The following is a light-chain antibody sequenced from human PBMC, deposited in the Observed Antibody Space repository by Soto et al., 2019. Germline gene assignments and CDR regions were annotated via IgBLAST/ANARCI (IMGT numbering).Light chain of an antibody. J-gene: IGKJ3*01. CDR1: QSIGTY. CDR2: AAS. CDR3: QKYNSVPFT. Sequence: DIQMTQSPSSLSASVGDRVTITCRASQSIGTYLNWYLQKPGKAPQLLIHAASSLQTGVPSRFSGSGSGTEFTLTISSLQPEDVATYYCQKYNSVPFTFGPGTKVHIK. V-gene: IGKV1-39*01.